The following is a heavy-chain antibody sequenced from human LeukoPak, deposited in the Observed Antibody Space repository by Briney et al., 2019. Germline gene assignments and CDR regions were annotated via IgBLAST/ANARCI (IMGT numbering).Heavy chain of an antibody. CDR3: ARHNPLWGY. CDR2: IKQDGTEK. Sequence: PGGSRRLSCAASGFTLSNYWMSWVRQAPGKGLEWVANIKQDGTEKYYVDSVKGRFTISRDNAKNSLYLQMNSLRADDTALYYCARHNPLWGYWGQGTLVTVSS. V-gene: IGHV3-7*04. D-gene: IGHD1-14*01. J-gene: IGHJ4*02. CDR1: GFTLSNYW.